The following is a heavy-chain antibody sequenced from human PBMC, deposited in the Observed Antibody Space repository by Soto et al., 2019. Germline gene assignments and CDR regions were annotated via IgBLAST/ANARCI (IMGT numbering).Heavy chain of an antibody. J-gene: IGHJ4*02. CDR2: INPNSGGT. CDR1: GYTFTGYY. CDR3: ARDLYYYDSSGGLDY. Sequence: GASVKVSCKASGYTFTGYYMHWVRQAPGQGLEWMGWINPNSGGTNYAQKFQGRVTMTRDTSISTAYMELSRLRSDNTAVYYCARDLYYYDSSGGLDYWGQGTLVTVSS. V-gene: IGHV1-2*02. D-gene: IGHD3-22*01.